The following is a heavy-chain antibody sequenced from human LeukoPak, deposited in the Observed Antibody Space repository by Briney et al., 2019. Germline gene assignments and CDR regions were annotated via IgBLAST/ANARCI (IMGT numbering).Heavy chain of an antibody. CDR3: ATAHLVVPCAMDMVFDY. J-gene: IGHJ4*02. V-gene: IGHV3-23*01. CDR1: GFTFGSYA. D-gene: IGHD2-2*01. Sequence: GGSLRLSCAASGFTFGSYAMNWVRQAPGKGLEWLSTITGSGGRTYYADSVKGRFTISRDNFKNTLYLQMNSLRAEDTAVYYCATAHLVVPCAMDMVFDYWGQGTLVTVSS. CDR2: ITGSGGRT.